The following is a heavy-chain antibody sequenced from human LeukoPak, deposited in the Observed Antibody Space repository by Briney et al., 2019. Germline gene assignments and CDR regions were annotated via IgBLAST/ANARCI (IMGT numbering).Heavy chain of an antibody. CDR2: MTPNSGFS. CDR1: GYTFTSYD. Sequence: GXSVKVSCKASGYTFTSYDINWVRQAAGQGLEWMGWMTPNSGFSGYAHKFRGRVTMTGNTSISTAYMELSSLRSEDTAIYYCVTNWGSRYYSDMDVWGQGTTVTVSS. J-gene: IGHJ6*02. D-gene: IGHD7-27*01. CDR3: VTNWGSRYYSDMDV. V-gene: IGHV1-8*01.